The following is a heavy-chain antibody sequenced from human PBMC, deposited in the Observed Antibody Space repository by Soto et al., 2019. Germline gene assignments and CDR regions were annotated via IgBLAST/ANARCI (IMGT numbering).Heavy chain of an antibody. CDR2: ISAYNGNT. J-gene: IGHJ4*02. V-gene: IGHV1-18*01. CDR1: GYTFTNFG. D-gene: IGHD3-16*01. Sequence: QVQLVQSGAEVKKPGASVKVSCKASGYTFTNFGISWVRQAPGQGLEWMGWISAYNGNTNYAQNFQGRVTMTTDTSTSTASMELRSLRSGDTAVYDCSGGGAPSDYWGQGTLVTLSS. CDR3: SGGGAPSDY.